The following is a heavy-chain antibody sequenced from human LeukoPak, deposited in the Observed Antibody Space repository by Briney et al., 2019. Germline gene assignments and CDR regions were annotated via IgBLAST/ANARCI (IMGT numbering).Heavy chain of an antibody. D-gene: IGHD2-2*01. V-gene: IGHV3-66*01. CDR2: IYSGGST. J-gene: IGHJ3*02. Sequence: GGSLRLSCAASGFTVSSNYMSWVRQAPGKGLEWVSVIYSGGSTYYADSVKGRFTISRVNSKNTLYLQMNSLRAEDTAVYYCARDSPGGLYQRDAFDIWGQGTMVTVSS. CDR3: ARDSPGGLYQRDAFDI. CDR1: GFTVSSNY.